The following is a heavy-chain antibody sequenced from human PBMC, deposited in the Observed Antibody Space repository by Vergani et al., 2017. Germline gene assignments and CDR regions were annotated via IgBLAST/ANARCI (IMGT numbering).Heavy chain of an antibody. CDR1: GFTFSSYG. CDR2: ISYDGSNK. D-gene: IGHD5-18*01. J-gene: IGHJ6*03. V-gene: IGHV3-30*18. Sequence: QVQLVESGGGVVQPGRSLRLSCAASGFTFSSYGMHWVRQAPGKGLEWVAVISYDGSNKYYADSVKGRFTISRDNSKNTLYLQMNSLRAADTAVYYCAKDPGYSYGFGWYYYMDVWGKGTTVTVSS. CDR3: AKDPGYSYGFGWYYYMDV.